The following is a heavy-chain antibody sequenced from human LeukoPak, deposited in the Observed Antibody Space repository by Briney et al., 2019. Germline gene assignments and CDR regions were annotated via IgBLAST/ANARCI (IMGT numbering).Heavy chain of an antibody. V-gene: IGHV1-2*06. CDR1: GYTFTDYY. D-gene: IGHD6-19*01. CDR2: INPNSGGT. CDR3: ARSQAVHGPPGAFDI. Sequence: GASVKVSCKASGYTFTDYYMHWVRQAPGQGLEWMGRINPNSGGTNYAQKFQGRVTMTRDTSISTAYMELSRLRSDDTAVYYCARSQAVHGPPGAFDIWGQGTMVTVSS. J-gene: IGHJ3*02.